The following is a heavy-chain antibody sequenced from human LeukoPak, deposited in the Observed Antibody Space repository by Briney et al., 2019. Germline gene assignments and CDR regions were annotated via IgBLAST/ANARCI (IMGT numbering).Heavy chain of an antibody. CDR3: ARGSSGWQGYYYYYYMDV. Sequence: ASVKVSCKASGYTFTSYAMNWVRQAPGQGLEWMGWVNTNTGNPTYAQGFTGRFVFSLDTSVSTAYLQISSLKAEDTAVYYCARGSSGWQGYYYYYYMDVWGKGTTVTVSS. CDR1: GYTFTSYA. D-gene: IGHD6-19*01. J-gene: IGHJ6*03. CDR2: VNTNTGNP. V-gene: IGHV7-4-1*02.